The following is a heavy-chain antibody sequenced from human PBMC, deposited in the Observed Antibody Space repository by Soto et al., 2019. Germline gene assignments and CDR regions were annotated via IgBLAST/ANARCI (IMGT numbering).Heavy chain of an antibody. CDR1: GYTFRSYA. CDR3: AKADSNYAGRFSYYYMDV. D-gene: IGHD4-4*01. Sequence: ASVKVSCKASGYTFRSYAISCVRQAPGQGPEWMGWISGYNGYTHYPQKFQGKVTMTTDTSTSTAYMELRSLRSDDTAVYYCAKADSNYAGRFSYYYMDVWGNGTLVTVSS. CDR2: ISGYNGYT. V-gene: IGHV1-18*01. J-gene: IGHJ6*03.